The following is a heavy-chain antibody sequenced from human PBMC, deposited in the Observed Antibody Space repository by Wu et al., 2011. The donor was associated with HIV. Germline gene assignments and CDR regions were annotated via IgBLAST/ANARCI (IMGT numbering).Heavy chain of an antibody. D-gene: IGHD6-19*01. V-gene: IGHV5-51*01. Sequence: GFIYPGDSDTRYSPSFQGQVTISVDKSINTAYLQWTSLKASDTAMYYCAGGSISWSLVDYWGQGTLVTVSS. CDR3: AGGSISWSLVDY. CDR2: IYPGDSDT. J-gene: IGHJ4*02.